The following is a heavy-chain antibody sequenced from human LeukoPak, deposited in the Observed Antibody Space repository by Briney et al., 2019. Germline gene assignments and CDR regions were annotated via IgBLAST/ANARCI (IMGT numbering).Heavy chain of an antibody. Sequence: SETLSLTCAVYGGSFSGYYWSWIRQPPGKGLEWIGEINHSGSTNYNPSLKSRVTISVDTSKNQFSLKLSSVTAEDTAVYYCARGIAVAGTHAFDIWGQGTMVTVSS. CDR2: INHSGST. V-gene: IGHV4-34*01. CDR1: GGSFSGYY. D-gene: IGHD6-19*01. J-gene: IGHJ3*02. CDR3: ARGIAVAGTHAFDI.